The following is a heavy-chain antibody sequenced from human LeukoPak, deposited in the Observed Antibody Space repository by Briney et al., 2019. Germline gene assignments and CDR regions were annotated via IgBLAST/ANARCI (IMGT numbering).Heavy chain of an antibody. CDR1: GFTFSSYT. D-gene: IGHD1-26*01. Sequence: GGSLRLSCAASGFTFSSYTMNWVRQAPGEGLEWVSYISSSSTIYYADSVKGRFTISRDNAKNSLYLQMNSLRAEDTAVYYCARDSSGSLNFDYWGQGTLVTVSS. V-gene: IGHV3-48*01. CDR3: ARDSSGSLNFDY. J-gene: IGHJ4*02. CDR2: ISSSSTI.